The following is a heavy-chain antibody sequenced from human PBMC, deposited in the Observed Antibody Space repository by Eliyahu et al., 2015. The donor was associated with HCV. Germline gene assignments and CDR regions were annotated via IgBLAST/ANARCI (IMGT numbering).Heavy chain of an antibody. J-gene: IGHJ4*02. Sequence: EVQLLESGGDLVQPGGSLRLXCAASGFSLXSHAMTXVRQAPGKGLEWVSAISGSGSSTYYADSVKGRFTISRDTSTNTLYVEMNSLRAEDTAIYYCAKGFNYYGSGSYFDFWGRGTLVTVS. V-gene: IGHV3-23*01. CDR2: ISGSGSST. D-gene: IGHD3-10*01. CDR3: AKGFNYYGSGSYFDF. CDR1: GFSLXSHA.